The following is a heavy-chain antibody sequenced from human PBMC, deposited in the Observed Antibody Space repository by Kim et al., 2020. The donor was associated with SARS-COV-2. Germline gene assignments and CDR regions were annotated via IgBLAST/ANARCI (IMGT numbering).Heavy chain of an antibody. CDR3: SKVSLGDFEYYGMDV. Sequence: GGSLRLSCAASGFTFGNFAVHWVRQAPGKGLQWVAGISYDGSDTYYAGPVKGRFTISRDNSEDTLYLQMHGQTSDDTGVYVCSKVSLGDFEYYGMDVWG. CDR1: GFTFGNFA. D-gene: IGHD3-16*01. J-gene: IGHJ6*02. CDR2: ISYDGSDT. V-gene: IGHV3-30-3*02.